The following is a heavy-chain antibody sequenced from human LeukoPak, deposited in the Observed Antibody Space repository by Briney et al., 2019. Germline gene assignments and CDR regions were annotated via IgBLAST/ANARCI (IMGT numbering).Heavy chain of an antibody. D-gene: IGHD1-14*01. CDR1: GFTFSSYW. Sequence: GGSLRLSCAASGFTFSSYWMHWVRQAPGKGLVWVSRISPDGSTTGHADSVKGRFTTSRDNAKNTLFLQMNSLRAEDTAVYYCARLPDVFDYWGQGTLVTVSS. CDR3: ARLPDVFDY. J-gene: IGHJ4*02. V-gene: IGHV3-74*01. CDR2: ISPDGSTT.